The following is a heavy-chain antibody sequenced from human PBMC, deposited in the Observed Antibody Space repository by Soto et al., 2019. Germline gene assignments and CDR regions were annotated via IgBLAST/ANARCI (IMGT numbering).Heavy chain of an antibody. D-gene: IGHD1-26*01. CDR3: ARFSGSYTRGLDY. CDR2: SRNKANSYST. CDR1: GFTFNDPS. V-gene: IGHV3-72*01. Sequence: EVQLVDSGGGLVQPGGSLRLSCAASGFTFNDPSMDWVRQAPGKGLEWVGRSRNKANSYSTEYAASVKGRFTISRDESKNSLYLQMKSLKTEATAVYYCARFSGSYTRGLDYWGQGTLVTASS. J-gene: IGHJ4*02.